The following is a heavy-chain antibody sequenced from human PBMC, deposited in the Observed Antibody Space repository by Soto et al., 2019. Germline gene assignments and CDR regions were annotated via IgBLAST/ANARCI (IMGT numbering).Heavy chain of an antibody. CDR3: AKDQGGGGSSSDY. CDR1: GFTFSTYG. J-gene: IGHJ4*02. CDR2: ISYDGNYK. D-gene: IGHD3-16*01. Sequence: QVQLVESGGGVVQPGKSLRLSCAASGFTFSTYGMHWVRQAPGKGLEWVAVISYDGNYKNYGDSVKGRFTISRDNSKNTLYLQMSSLRADDTAMYYCAKDQGGGGSSSDYWGQGTLVTVSS. V-gene: IGHV3-30*18.